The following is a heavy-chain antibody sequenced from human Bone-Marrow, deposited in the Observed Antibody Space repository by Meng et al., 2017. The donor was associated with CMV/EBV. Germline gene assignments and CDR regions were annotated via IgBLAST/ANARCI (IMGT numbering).Heavy chain of an antibody. CDR2: IKFDGNS. D-gene: IGHD3-10*02. Sequence: GFSCSINGMHLGRQAPGKGLEWLVLIKFDGNSDYADSAKGRFTISKDNSKATLYLQVSSLRTEDTAMYYCAKDGGQPGTMYFSFDVWGEGTKVTVSS. CDR1: GFSCSING. CDR3: AKDGGQPGTMYFSFDV. V-gene: IGHV3-30*02. J-gene: IGHJ3*01.